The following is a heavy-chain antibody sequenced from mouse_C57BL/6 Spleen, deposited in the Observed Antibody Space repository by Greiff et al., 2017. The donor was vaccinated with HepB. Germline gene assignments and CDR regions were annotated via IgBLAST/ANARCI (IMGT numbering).Heavy chain of an antibody. Sequence: VQLQQSGAELARPGASVKLSCKASGYTFTSYGISWVKQRTGQGLEWIGEIYPRSGNTYYNEKFKGKATLTADKSSSTAYMELRSLTSEDSAVYFCARDHYYGSSYDYFDYWGQGTTLTVSS. CDR1: GYTFTSYG. D-gene: IGHD1-1*01. CDR3: ARDHYYGSSYDYFDY. V-gene: IGHV1-81*01. CDR2: IYPRSGNT. J-gene: IGHJ2*01.